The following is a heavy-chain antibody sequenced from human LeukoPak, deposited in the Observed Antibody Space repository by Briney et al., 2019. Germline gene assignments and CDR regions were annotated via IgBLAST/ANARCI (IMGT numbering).Heavy chain of an antibody. J-gene: IGHJ6*02. CDR2: IYPGDSDT. Sequence: GESLKISCKGSGYSFTSYWIGWVRQMPGKGLKWMGIIYPGDSDTRYSPSFQGQVTISADKSISTAYLQWSSLKASDTAMYYCARLTAVAGTVYYYGMDVWGQGTTVTVSS. CDR1: GYSFTSYW. V-gene: IGHV5-51*01. CDR3: ARLTAVAGTVYYYGMDV. D-gene: IGHD6-19*01.